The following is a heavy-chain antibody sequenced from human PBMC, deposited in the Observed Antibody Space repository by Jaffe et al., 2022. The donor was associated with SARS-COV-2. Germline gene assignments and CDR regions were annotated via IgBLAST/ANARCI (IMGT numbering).Heavy chain of an antibody. CDR3: ARDGGYNGYDWFAFDV. CDR2: ITLSSSAI. Sequence: EVQLVESGGDLVQPGGSLRLSCAASGFTFSVYAMSWVRQAPGKGLEWISYITLSSSAIYHSDSVKGRFTVSRDNAKNSLYLQMNSLRAEDTAVYYCARDGGYNGYDWFAFDVWGQGTMVTVSS. CDR1: GFTFSVYA. J-gene: IGHJ3*01. D-gene: IGHD5-12*01. V-gene: IGHV3-48*01.